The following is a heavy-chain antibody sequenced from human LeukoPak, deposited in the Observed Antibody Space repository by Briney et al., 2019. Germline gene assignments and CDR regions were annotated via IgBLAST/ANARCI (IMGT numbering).Heavy chain of an antibody. V-gene: IGHV3-66*04. D-gene: IGHD3-22*01. J-gene: IGHJ4*02. CDR3: ASHDSSGYYSVPFDY. CDR2: IYSGGST. CDR1: GFTVSSNY. Sequence: GGSLRLSCAASGFTVSSNYMSWVRQAPGKGLEWVSVIYSGGSTYYADSVEGSFTIARDNSKNTMYFQIISMRVEDTTVYDVASHDSSGYYSVPFDYWGQGTLVTVSS.